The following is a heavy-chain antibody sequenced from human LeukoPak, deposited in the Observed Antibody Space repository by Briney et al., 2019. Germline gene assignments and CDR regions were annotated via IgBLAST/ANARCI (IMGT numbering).Heavy chain of an antibody. V-gene: IGHV4-31*03. D-gene: IGHD2/OR15-2a*01. CDR2: IYYSGST. J-gene: IGHJ4*02. Sequence: SETLSLTCTVSGGSISSGGYYWSWIRQHPGKGLEWIGYIYYSGSTYYNPSLKSRVTISVDTPKNQFSLRLSSVTAADTAVYYCARSSLILFDYWGQGTLVTVSS. CDR3: ARSSLILFDY. CDR1: GGSISSGGYY.